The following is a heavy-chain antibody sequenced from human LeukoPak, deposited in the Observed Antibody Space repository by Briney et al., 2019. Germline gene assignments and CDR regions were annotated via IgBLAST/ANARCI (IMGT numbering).Heavy chain of an antibody. CDR2: IKGDGSST. J-gene: IGHJ4*02. Sequence: GGSLRLSCAASGFTFSSNWMHWVRQAPGKGLVWVSRIKGDGSSTSYADSVKGRFTISRDNSKNTLYLQMNSLRAEDTAVYYCARDSRYDSSGYYHYWGQGTLVTVSS. CDR3: ARDSRYDSSGYYHY. V-gene: IGHV3-74*01. CDR1: GFTFSSNW. D-gene: IGHD3-22*01.